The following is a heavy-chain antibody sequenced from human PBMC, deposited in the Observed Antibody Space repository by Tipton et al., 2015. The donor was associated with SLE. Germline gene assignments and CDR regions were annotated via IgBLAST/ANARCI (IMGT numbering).Heavy chain of an antibody. D-gene: IGHD3-10*01. V-gene: IGHV4-59*08. CDR1: GGSISVYY. Sequence: TLSPTCTVSGGSISVYYWSWIRQAPGKGREWIGSIYYSGNTNYNPSLKSRVIISIDTSKNQFSLKLRSVTAADTAVYYCARRAVRGVITLNYFDSWGQGTLVTVSS. CDR2: IYYSGNT. CDR3: ARRAVRGVITLNYFDS. J-gene: IGHJ4*02.